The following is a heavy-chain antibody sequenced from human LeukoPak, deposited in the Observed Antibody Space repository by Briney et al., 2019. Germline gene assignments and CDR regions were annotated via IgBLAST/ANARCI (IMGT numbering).Heavy chain of an antibody. V-gene: IGHV1-3*01. CDR1: GYTFTSYA. Sequence: ASVKVSCKAPGYTFTSYAMHWVRQAPGQRLEWMGWINAGNGNTKYSQKFQGRVTITRDTSASTAYMELSSLRSEDTAVYYCARGSGSYYIDYWGQGTLVTVSS. D-gene: IGHD1-26*01. J-gene: IGHJ4*02. CDR2: INAGNGNT. CDR3: ARGSGSYYIDY.